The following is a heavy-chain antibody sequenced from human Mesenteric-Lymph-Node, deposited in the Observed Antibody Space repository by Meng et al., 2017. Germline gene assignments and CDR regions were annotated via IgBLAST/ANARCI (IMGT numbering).Heavy chain of an antibody. V-gene: IGHV3-74*01. CDR2: IKGDGRTT. CDR1: GFTFSSYW. Sequence: GGSLRLSCAASGFTFSSYWMHWVRQAPGKGLVWVSRIKGDGRTTNYADSVKGRFTISRDNAKNTLYLQMNSLRAEDTAVYYCARDRIRIAAANIHYYYYYGMDVWGQGTTVTVSS. D-gene: IGHD6-13*01. CDR3: ARDRIRIAAANIHYYYYYGMDV. J-gene: IGHJ6*02.